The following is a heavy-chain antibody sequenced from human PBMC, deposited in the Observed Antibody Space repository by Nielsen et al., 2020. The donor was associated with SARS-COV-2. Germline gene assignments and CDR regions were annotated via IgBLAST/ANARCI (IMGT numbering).Heavy chain of an antibody. CDR1: GWSFSGYY. J-gene: IGHJ6*02. D-gene: IGHD3-10*01. CDR2: INHSGST. CDR3: ARALPRVTYYYYGMDV. V-gene: IGHV4-34*01. Sequence: SETLSLTCAVYGWSFSGYYWSWIRQPPGKGLEWIGEINHSGSTNYNPSLKSRVTISVDTSKNQFSLKLSSVTAADTAVYYCARALPRVTYYYYGMDVWGQGTTVTVSS.